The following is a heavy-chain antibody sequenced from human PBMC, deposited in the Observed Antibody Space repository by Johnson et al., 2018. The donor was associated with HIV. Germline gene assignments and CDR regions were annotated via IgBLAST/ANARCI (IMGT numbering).Heavy chain of an antibody. CDR1: GFTFSSYA. V-gene: IGHV3-9*01. D-gene: IGHD6-13*01. Sequence: VQLVESGGGLVQPGGSLRLSCAASGFTFSSYAMSWVRQAPGKGLEWVSGISWNSGSIGYADSVKARFTVSGDNAKTSLYLQMNSRRAEDTALYYCAKDTEAAAGTDDAFDIWGQGTMVTVSS. J-gene: IGHJ3*02. CDR2: ISWNSGSI. CDR3: AKDTEAAAGTDDAFDI.